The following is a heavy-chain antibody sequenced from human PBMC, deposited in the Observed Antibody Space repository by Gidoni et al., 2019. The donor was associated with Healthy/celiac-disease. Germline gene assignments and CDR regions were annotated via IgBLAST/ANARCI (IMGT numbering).Heavy chain of an antibody. V-gene: IGHV3-49*03. D-gene: IGHD2-15*01. Sequence: EVQLVESGGGLVQPGRSLRLSCTASGFTFGAYAMSWFRQAPGKGLEWVGFIRSKAYGGTTEYAASVKGRFTISRDDSKSIAYLQMNSLKTEDTAVYYCTRGGYCSGGSCYSDYWGQGTLVTVSS. J-gene: IGHJ4*02. CDR2: IRSKAYGGTT. CDR1: GFTFGAYA. CDR3: TRGGYCSGGSCYSDY.